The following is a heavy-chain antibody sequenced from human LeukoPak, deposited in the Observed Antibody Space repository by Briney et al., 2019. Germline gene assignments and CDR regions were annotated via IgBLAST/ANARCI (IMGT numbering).Heavy chain of an antibody. D-gene: IGHD2-21*02. CDR2: IKQDGSEK. CDR3: ARVGRGDQHNWFDP. CDR1: GGSISSSSYY. J-gene: IGHJ5*02. Sequence: PSETLSLTCTVSGGSISSSSYYWGWIRQPPGKGLEWVANIKQDGSEKYYVDSVKGRFTISRDNAKNSLYLQMNSLRAEDTAVYYCARVGRGDQHNWFDPWGQGTLVTVSS. V-gene: IGHV3-7*01.